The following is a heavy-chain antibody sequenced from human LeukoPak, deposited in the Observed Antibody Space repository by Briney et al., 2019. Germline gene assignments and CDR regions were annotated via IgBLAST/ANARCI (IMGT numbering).Heavy chain of an antibody. CDR3: VSWAGKYYETSDYSLAPSNS. V-gene: IGHV3-7*01. J-gene: IGHJ4*02. Sequence: RRSLRLSCAASGFTFSNYWMRWIRQAPGKWLEWAAHINEDGSYKYYLDSVKGRFTISRDNAKNSLYLQMNSLRAEDTAVYYCVSWAGKYYETSDYSLAPSNSWGQGTLVTVSS. CDR1: GFTFSNYW. CDR2: INEDGSYK. D-gene: IGHD3-22*01.